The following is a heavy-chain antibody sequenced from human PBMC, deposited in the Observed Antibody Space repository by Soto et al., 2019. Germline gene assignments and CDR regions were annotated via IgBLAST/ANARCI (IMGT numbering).Heavy chain of an antibody. CDR2: IVPIFGTT. J-gene: IGHJ6*02. D-gene: IGHD6-19*01. CDR3: ARVEAVAGLYNYHGLDV. Sequence: QVQLVQSGAEVKKPGSSVKVSCKVSGGTFSNYAIDWVRLAPGHGLGWMGGIVPIFGTTYYTQKFQGRATIIAADSTTTAYLEMSSLRSEDTAIYYCARVEAVAGLYNYHGLDVWGQGTAVTVSS. CDR1: GGTFSNYA. V-gene: IGHV1-69*12.